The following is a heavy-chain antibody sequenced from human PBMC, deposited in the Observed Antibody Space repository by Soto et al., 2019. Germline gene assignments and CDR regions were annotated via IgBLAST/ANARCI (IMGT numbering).Heavy chain of an antibody. V-gene: IGHV4-39*07. Sequence: PSDTLSLTWTVSGGSIGDTSYYWGWIRQPPGKGLQWIGSMYYSGSTNYNPSLKSRVTISVDTSKNQFSLKLSSVTAADTAVYYCAREHPSMVRGVISDYYYYYYMDVWGKGTTVTVSS. CDR1: GGSIGDTSYY. CDR3: AREHPSMVRGVISDYYYYYYMDV. D-gene: IGHD3-10*01. J-gene: IGHJ6*03. CDR2: MYYSGST.